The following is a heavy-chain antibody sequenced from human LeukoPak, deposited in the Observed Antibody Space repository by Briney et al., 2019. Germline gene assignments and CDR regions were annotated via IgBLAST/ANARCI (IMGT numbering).Heavy chain of an antibody. CDR2: ISAYNGNT. CDR3: ATRLYYYDSSSYHEFDY. CDR1: GYTFTSYG. Sequence: ASVKVSCTASGYTFTSYGISWVRQAPGQGLEWMGWISAYNGNTNYAQKLQGRVTMTTDTSTSTAYMELRSLRSDDTAVYYCATRLYYYDSSSYHEFDYWGQGTLVTVSS. V-gene: IGHV1-18*01. J-gene: IGHJ4*02. D-gene: IGHD3-22*01.